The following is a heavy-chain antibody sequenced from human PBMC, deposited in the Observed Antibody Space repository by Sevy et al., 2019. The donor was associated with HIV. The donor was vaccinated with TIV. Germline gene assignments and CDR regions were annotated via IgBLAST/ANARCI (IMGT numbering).Heavy chain of an antibody. Sequence: GESLKISCKGSGYRFATYWIGWVRQMPGKGLEWMGIIYPGDSDIRYSLSFQGQVTISADKSFSTAYLQWSSLKASDTAMYYCARPMTTVKNDYYYYGMDVWGQGSTVTVSS. J-gene: IGHJ6*02. CDR1: GYRFATYW. CDR2: IYPGDSDI. D-gene: IGHD4-17*01. V-gene: IGHV5-51*01. CDR3: ARPMTTVKNDYYYYGMDV.